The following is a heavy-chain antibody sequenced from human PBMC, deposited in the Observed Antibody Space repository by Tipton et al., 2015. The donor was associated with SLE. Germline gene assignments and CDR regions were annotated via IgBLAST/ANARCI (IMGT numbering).Heavy chain of an antibody. CDR1: GFTFSDAW. CDR3: TRTNGAGSFDY. J-gene: IGHJ4*02. V-gene: IGHV3-7*03. Sequence: GSLRLSCAASGFTFSDAWMSWVRQAPGKGLEWVANIKQDGSEKYYVDSVKGRFTISRDNAKNSLYLQMNSLRAEDTAVYYCTRTNGAGSFDYWGQGTLVTVSS. CDR2: IKQDGSEK. D-gene: IGHD7-27*01.